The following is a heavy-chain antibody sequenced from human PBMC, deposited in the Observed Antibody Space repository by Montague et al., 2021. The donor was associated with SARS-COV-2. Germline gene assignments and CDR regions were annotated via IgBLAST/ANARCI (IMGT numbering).Heavy chain of an antibody. CDR3: ARLGDGVVPSPILGVGPYYSYYYMDV. CDR2: IHHGGST. D-gene: IGHD3-10*01. V-gene: IGHV4-34*01. J-gene: IGHJ6*03. Sequence: SETLSLTCAVHGGSFSTYSWNWTRQPPGKGLEWIGEIHHGGSTNYNPSLKCRVTISADTSKNQFSLKLTSVAAADTAVYYCARLGDGVVPSPILGVGPYYSYYYMDVWGKGTTVTVSS. CDR1: GGSFSTYS.